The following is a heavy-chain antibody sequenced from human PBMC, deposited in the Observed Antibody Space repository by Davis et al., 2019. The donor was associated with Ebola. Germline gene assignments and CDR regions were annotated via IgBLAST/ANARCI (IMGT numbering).Heavy chain of an antibody. J-gene: IGHJ6*02. Sequence: GGSLRLSCAASGFTFSTYSMSWVRQAPGKGLEWVSSISSDCDYIYYADSVKGRFTISRDNAKNSLYLQMNSLRAEDTAVYYCTCSSPNYYYYYGMDVWGQGTTVTVSS. CDR2: ISSDCDYI. CDR3: TCSSPNYYYYYGMDV. D-gene: IGHD6-6*01. V-gene: IGHV3-21*01. CDR1: GFTFSTYS.